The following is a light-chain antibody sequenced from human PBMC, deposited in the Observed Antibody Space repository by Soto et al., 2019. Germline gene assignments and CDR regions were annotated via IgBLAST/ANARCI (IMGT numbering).Light chain of an antibody. Sequence: DIVLTPSPGTLSLSPVERASLSCRASQSVSSGHLAWYQQKPGQAPRLLIFGASRRATGIPDRFIGSGSGTEFILTISRLEPDDFAIYHCHQHGGSPETFGQGTKGDIK. V-gene: IGKV3-20*01. CDR1: QSVSSGH. J-gene: IGKJ1*01. CDR2: GAS. CDR3: HQHGGSPET.